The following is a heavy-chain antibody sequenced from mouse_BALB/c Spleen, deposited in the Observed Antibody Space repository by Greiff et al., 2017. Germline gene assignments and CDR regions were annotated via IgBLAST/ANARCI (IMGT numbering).Heavy chain of an antibody. Sequence: VQLQQSGPGLVAPSQSLSITCTVSGFSLTGYGVNWVRQPPGKGLEWLGMIWGDGSTDYNSALKSRLSISKDNSKSQVFLKMNSLQTDDTARYYCARDGSSYNYAMDYWGQGTSVTVSS. D-gene: IGHD1-1*01. J-gene: IGHJ4*01. CDR2: IWGDGST. CDR3: ARDGSSYNYAMDY. V-gene: IGHV2-6-7*01. CDR1: GFSLTGYG.